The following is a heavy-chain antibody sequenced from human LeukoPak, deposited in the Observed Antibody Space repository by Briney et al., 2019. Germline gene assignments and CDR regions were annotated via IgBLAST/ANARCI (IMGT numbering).Heavy chain of an antibody. CDR1: GGSNNSYY. V-gene: IGHV4-4*09. J-gene: IGHJ5*02. CDR2: THPSGNT. Sequence: SETLSLTCTVSGGSNNSYYWSWIRQPPGKGLEWIGYTHPSGNTNYSPSLKTRVTISIDTSRNQFSLKLSSVTAADTAVYYCARKAPKKGWFDPWGQGTLVTVSS. CDR3: ARKAPKKGWFDP.